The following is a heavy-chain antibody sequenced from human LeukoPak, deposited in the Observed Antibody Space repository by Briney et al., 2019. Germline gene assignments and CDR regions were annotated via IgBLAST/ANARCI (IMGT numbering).Heavy chain of an antibody. CDR1: GFTFSSYG. V-gene: IGHV3-30*18. D-gene: IGHD2-2*01. CDR3: AKDLRGCSSTSCYEGTN. Sequence: PGRSLRLSCAASGFTFSSYGMHWVRQATGKGLEWVAVISYDGSNKYYADSVKGRFTISRDNSKNTLYLQMNSLRAEDTAVYYCAKDLRGCSSTSCYEGTNWGQGTLVTVSS. J-gene: IGHJ4*02. CDR2: ISYDGSNK.